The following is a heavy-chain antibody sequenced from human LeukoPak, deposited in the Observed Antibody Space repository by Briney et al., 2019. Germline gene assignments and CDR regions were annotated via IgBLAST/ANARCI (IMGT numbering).Heavy chain of an antibody. CDR1: GGSITSSSSY. Sequence: NPSQTLSLTCPVSGGSITSSSSYWGWIRQPPGKGLEWIGTIYYSGTTYYNPSLKSRVTISIDTSKNQFSLKLSSVTAADTAVYYCARGLHIAVAGRTHAFDIWGQGTMVTVSS. V-gene: IGHV4-39*07. CDR3: ARGLHIAVAGRTHAFDI. D-gene: IGHD6-19*01. CDR2: IYYSGTT. J-gene: IGHJ3*02.